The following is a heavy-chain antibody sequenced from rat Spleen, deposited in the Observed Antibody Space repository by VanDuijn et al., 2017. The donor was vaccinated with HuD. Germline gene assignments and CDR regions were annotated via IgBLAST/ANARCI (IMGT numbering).Heavy chain of an antibody. CDR1: GFTFSHYG. J-gene: IGHJ2*01. CDR2: ISTCGDDT. CDR3: ARRPGDFDC. Sequence: EVQLVESGGGLVEPGGSLKVSCTASGFTFSHYGMAWVRQTPTKGLEWVASISTCGDDTYNRDSVKGRFTISIDNAKSTLYLQMDSLRSEDTVTYYCARRPGDFDCWGQGVMVTVSS. D-gene: IGHD1-4*01. V-gene: IGHV5S13*01.